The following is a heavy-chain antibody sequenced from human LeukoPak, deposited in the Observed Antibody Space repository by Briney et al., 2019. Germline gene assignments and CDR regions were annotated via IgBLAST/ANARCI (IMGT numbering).Heavy chain of an antibody. CDR2: IRYDGSNK. Sequence: GGSLRLSCAASGFTFSTYGMHWVRQAPGKGLEWVAFIRYDGSNKYYADSVKGRFTISRDNSKNTLYLQMNSLRAEDTAVYYCARAPGYGAAYYFDYWGQGTLVTVSS. CDR3: ARAPGYGAAYYFDY. J-gene: IGHJ4*02. CDR1: GFTFSTYG. D-gene: IGHD1-1*01. V-gene: IGHV3-30*02.